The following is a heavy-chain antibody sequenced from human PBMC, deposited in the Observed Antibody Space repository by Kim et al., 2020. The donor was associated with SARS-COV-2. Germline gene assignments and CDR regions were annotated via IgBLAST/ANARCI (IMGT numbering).Heavy chain of an antibody. Sequence: KGRITISRDNFKNTLYLQMNSLRAEDTAEYYCAKDSAFTRYHYYYHGMDVWGQGTTVTVSS. D-gene: IGHD1-1*01. J-gene: IGHJ6*02. CDR3: AKDSAFTRYHYYYHGMDV. V-gene: IGHV3-23*01.